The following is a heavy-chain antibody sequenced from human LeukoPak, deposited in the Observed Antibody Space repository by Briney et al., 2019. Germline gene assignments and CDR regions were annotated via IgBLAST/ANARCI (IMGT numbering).Heavy chain of an antibody. CDR2: ISYSGNT. D-gene: IGHD1-1*01. J-gene: IGHJ3*02. CDR1: GFTFSSYA. V-gene: IGHV4-39*01. CDR3: ARLPKSAGRGAFDI. Sequence: PGGSLRLSCAASGFTFSSYAMSWVRQAPGKGLEWIGSISYSGNTYYNPSLKSRVTISVDTSKNQFSLKLSSVTAADTAVYYCARLPKSAGRGAFDIWGQGTMVTVSS.